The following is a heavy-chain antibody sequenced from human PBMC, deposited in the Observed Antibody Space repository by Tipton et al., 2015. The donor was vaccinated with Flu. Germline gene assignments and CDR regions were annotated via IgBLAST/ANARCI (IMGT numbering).Heavy chain of an antibody. CDR3: ARRSYSNYVSDPKNWFDP. D-gene: IGHD4-11*01. CDR1: GFPFSNYA. Sequence: QVQLVQSGGGLVQPGGSLRLSCAASGFPFSNYAMIWVRQAPGKGLEWIGNIFHTGNTYYNPSLKSRVSISVDRSKNQFSLKVISVTATDTAVYYCARRSYSNYVSDPKNWFDPWGQGTLVTVSS. J-gene: IGHJ5*02. CDR2: IFHTGNT. V-gene: IGHV4-38-2*01.